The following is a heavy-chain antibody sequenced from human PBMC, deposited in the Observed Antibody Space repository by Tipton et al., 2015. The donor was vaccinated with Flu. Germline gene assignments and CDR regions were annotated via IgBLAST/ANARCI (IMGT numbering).Heavy chain of an antibody. D-gene: IGHD3-22*01. V-gene: IGHV3-7*01. CDR1: EFTFSSYW. J-gene: IGHJ6*03. Sequence: SLRLSCAASEFTFSSYWMHWVRQAPGKGLEWVANIKQDGNEKYYVDSVKGRFTISRDNSKNTLYLQMNSLRVEDTAVYYCVREVDPDSSGSYDPGYYYLDVWGKGTTVTVSS. CDR3: VREVDPDSSGSYDPGYYYLDV. CDR2: IKQDGNEK.